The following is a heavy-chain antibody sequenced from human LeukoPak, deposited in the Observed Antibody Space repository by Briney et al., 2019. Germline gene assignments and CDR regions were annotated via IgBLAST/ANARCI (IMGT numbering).Heavy chain of an antibody. D-gene: IGHD6-13*01. CDR1: GGSISSCY. Sequence: PSETLSLTCTVSGGSISSCYWSWIRQPPGKGLEWIGYIYYSGSTNYNPSLKSRVTISVDTSKNQFSLKLSSVTAADTAAYYCARDLSVIIAAAGGGDAFDIWGQGTMVTVSS. J-gene: IGHJ3*02. CDR2: IYYSGST. CDR3: ARDLSVIIAAAGGGDAFDI. V-gene: IGHV4-59*12.